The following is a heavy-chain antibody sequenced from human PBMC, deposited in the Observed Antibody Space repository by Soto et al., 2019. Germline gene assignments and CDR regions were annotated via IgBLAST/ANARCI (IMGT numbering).Heavy chain of an antibody. D-gene: IGHD2-2*01. V-gene: IGHV3-23*01. Sequence: EVQLLESGGGLVQPGGSLRLSCVGSGFTFSSYDMTWVRQAPGKGLEWVSSFSFYGRRDNTDCADSVKGRFTISLDNSRNTVYLQMDNLRVEDPAVYYCAKSLYIAHGGPNAHWSQGTLVTVSS. CDR3: AKSLYIAHGGPNAH. J-gene: IGHJ4*02. CDR2: FSFYGRRDNT. CDR1: GFTFSSYD.